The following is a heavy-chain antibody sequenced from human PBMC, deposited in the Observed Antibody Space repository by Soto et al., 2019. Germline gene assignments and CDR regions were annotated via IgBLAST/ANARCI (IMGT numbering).Heavy chain of an antibody. CDR3: VRGGFLSHDHVIIAPATLGFDP. CDR1: GYTFTTYD. V-gene: IGHV1-8*01. CDR2: MNPNRTNT. D-gene: IGHD2-2*01. Sequence: QVQLMQSGAEVKKPGASVKVSCKASGYTFTTYDISWVRQAPGQGLEWMGWMNPNRTNTGYAEQFQGRVTMTRDTSISTAYMELSSLRYDDTAVYYCVRGGFLSHDHVIIAPATLGFDPWGQGTLVTVSS. J-gene: IGHJ5*02.